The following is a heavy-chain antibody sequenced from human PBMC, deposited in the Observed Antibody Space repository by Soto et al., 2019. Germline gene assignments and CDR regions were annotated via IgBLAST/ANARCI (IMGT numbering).Heavy chain of an antibody. CDR3: AREGVAPYYYYGMDV. CDR1: GYTFTRSG. CDR2: ISTYNGDT. J-gene: IGHJ6*02. V-gene: IGHV1-18*01. Sequence: QVQLVQSGAAVKKPGASVKVSCKASGYTFTRSGISWVRQAPGQGLEWMGCISTYNGDTNYAQTFQGRVTMTTDTSTSTVHMEVRSLRSDDTAVYYCAREGVAPYYYYGMDVWGQGTPVTVSS. D-gene: IGHD5-12*01.